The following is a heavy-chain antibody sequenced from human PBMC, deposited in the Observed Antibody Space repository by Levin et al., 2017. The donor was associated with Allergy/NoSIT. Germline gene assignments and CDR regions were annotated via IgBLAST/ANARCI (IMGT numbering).Heavy chain of an antibody. CDR3: AGHYDILTGYYGDDAFDL. D-gene: IGHD3-9*01. CDR1: GYTFIGHY. Sequence: ASVKVSCQAYGYTFIGHYLDWVRQAPGQGLEWMGWVNPNSGATSYAQKFQGRVTMTRDTSVSTVYMELSRLTSDDTAVYYCAGHYDILTGYYGDDAFDLWGQGTMVTVSS. J-gene: IGHJ3*01. V-gene: IGHV1-2*02. CDR2: VNPNSGAT.